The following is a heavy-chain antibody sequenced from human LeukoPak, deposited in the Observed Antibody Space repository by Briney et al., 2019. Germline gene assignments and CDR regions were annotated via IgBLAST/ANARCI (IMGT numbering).Heavy chain of an antibody. V-gene: IGHV3-9*01. Sequence: GGSLRLSCAASGFTFDDYAMHWVRQAPGKGLEWVSGISWNSGSIGYADSVKGRFTISRDNAKNSLYLQMNSLRAEDTALYYCAKGADILTGSPNPFDYWGQGTLVTVSS. CDR1: GFTFDDYA. CDR2: ISWNSGSI. J-gene: IGHJ4*02. CDR3: AKGADILTGSPNPFDY. D-gene: IGHD3-9*01.